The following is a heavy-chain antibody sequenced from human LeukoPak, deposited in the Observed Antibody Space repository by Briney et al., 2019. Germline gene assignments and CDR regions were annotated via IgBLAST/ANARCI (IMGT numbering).Heavy chain of an antibody. J-gene: IGHJ4*02. CDR3: ASHLTGYCSSTSCSGYFDY. CDR1: GFTFSSYA. CDR2: ISGSGGST. Sequence: GGSLRLSCAASGFTFSSYAMSWVRQAPGKGLEWVSAISGSGGSTYYADSVKGRFTIPRDNSKNTLYLQMNSLRAEDTAVYYCASHLTGYCSSTSCSGYFDYWGQGTLVTVSS. D-gene: IGHD2-2*01. V-gene: IGHV3-23*01.